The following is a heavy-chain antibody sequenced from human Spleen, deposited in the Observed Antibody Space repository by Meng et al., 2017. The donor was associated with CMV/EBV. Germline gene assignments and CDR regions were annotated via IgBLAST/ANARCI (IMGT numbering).Heavy chain of an antibody. CDR2: IRSKTNNYAT. J-gene: IGHJ4*02. Sequence: GGSLRLSCAASGFTFSGFAIHWVRQSSGKGLEWVGRIRSKTNNYATAYAASVKGRFTISRDDSKNTTYLQMNSLKTEDTAVYDCTRRGENDYSDFDYWGQGTLVTVSS. CDR3: TRRGENDYSDFDY. V-gene: IGHV3-73*01. CDR1: GFTFSGFA. D-gene: IGHD4-11*01.